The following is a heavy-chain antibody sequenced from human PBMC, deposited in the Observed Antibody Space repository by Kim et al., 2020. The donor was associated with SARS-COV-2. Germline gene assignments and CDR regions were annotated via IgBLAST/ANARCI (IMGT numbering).Heavy chain of an antibody. CDR3: ARDCRNYDFWSGYYKGPHYYYGMDV. CDR2: IISIFGTA. CDR1: GGTFSSYA. J-gene: IGHJ6*02. D-gene: IGHD3-3*01. Sequence: SVKVSCKASGGTFSSYAISWVRQAPGQGLEWMGGIISIFGTANYAQKFQGRVTITADESTSTAYMELSSLRSEDTAVYYCARDCRNYDFWSGYYKGPHYYYGMDVWGQGTTVTVSS. V-gene: IGHV1-69*13.